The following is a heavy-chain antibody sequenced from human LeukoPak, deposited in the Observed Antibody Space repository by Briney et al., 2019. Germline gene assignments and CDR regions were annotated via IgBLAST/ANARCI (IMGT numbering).Heavy chain of an antibody. V-gene: IGHV4-59*01. CDR3: ARLRGPYSMATLSYYYYYGMDV. CDR2: IYCSGST. J-gene: IGHJ6*02. D-gene: IGHD6-13*01. Sequence: SETLSLTCAVYGGSFSGYYWSWIRQPPGKGLEWIGYIYCSGSTNYNPSLKSRVTISVDTSKNQFSLKLSSVTAADTAVYYCARLRGPYSMATLSYYYYYGMDVWGQGTTVTVSS. CDR1: GGSFSGYY.